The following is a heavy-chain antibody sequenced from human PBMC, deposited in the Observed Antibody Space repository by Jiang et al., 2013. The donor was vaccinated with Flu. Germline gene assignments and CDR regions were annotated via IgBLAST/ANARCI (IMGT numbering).Heavy chain of an antibody. CDR3: ASKQTFFDY. Sequence: NPSLKSRVTISVDTSKNQFSLKLSSVTAADTAVYYCASKQTFFDYWGQGTLVTVSS. V-gene: IGHV4-31*02. J-gene: IGHJ4*02.